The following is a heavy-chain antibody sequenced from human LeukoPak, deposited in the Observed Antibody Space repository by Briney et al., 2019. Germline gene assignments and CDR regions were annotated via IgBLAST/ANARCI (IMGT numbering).Heavy chain of an antibody. D-gene: IGHD6-19*01. CDR1: GFTFSDHF. CDR3: ARSYSSGWYSDF. Sequence: GGSLRLSCAASGFTFSDHFMDWVRQAPGKGLEWVGRTTNKANSYTTQYAASAKGRFTISRDDSKNSLYLQMNGLKTEDTAVYYCARSYSSGWYSDFWGQGTLVTVSS. CDR2: TTNKANSYTT. V-gene: IGHV3-72*01. J-gene: IGHJ4*02.